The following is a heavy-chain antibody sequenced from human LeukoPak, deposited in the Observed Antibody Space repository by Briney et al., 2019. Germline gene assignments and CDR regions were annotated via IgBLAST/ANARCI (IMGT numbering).Heavy chain of an antibody. CDR1: GGSFSGYY. Sequence: SETLSLTCAVYGGSFSGYYWTWIRQPPGKGLEWIGEINHSGGTNYNPSLKSRVTISIDTSKNQFSLEATSMTAADTAIYYCARRSTGGWSMLDYWGHGALVTVSS. CDR3: ARRSTGGWSMLDY. CDR2: INHSGGT. D-gene: IGHD2-8*02. J-gene: IGHJ4*01. V-gene: IGHV4-34*01.